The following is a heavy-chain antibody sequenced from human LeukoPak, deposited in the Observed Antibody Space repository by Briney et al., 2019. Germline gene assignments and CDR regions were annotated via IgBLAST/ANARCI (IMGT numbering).Heavy chain of an antibody. CDR1: GYTFTGYY. CDR3: ARVSYYYDSSGYYYYFDY. Sequence: ASVKVSCKASGYTFTGYYMHWVRQAPGQGLEWMGIINPSGGSTSYAQKFQGRVTMTRDMSTSTVYMELSSLRSEDTAVYYCARVSYYYDSSGYYYYFDYWGQGTLVTVSS. V-gene: IGHV1-46*01. CDR2: INPSGGST. J-gene: IGHJ4*02. D-gene: IGHD3-22*01.